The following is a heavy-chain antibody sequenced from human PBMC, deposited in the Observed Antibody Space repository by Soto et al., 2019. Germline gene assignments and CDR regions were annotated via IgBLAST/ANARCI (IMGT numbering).Heavy chain of an antibody. J-gene: IGHJ6*02. CDR3: AREGRTTVAIYYYGMDV. D-gene: IGHD4-17*01. CDR2: IIPILGIA. Sequence: SVKVSCKASGGTFSSYTISWVRQAPGQGLEWMGRIIPILGIANYAQKFQGRVTITADKSTSTAYMELSSLRSEDTAVYYCAREGRTTVAIYYYGMDVWGQGTTVTVSS. V-gene: IGHV1-69*04. CDR1: GGTFSSYT.